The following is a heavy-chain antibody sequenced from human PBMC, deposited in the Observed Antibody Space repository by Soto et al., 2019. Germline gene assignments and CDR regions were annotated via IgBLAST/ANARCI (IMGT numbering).Heavy chain of an antibody. D-gene: IGHD3-22*01. CDR3: AKEGEGYYDSSGYADY. CDR2: ISGSGGST. J-gene: IGHJ4*02. CDR1: GFTFSSYA. V-gene: IGHV3-23*01. Sequence: EVQLLESGGGLVQPGGSLRLSCAASGFTFSSYAMSWVRQAPGKGLEWVSAISGSGGSTYYADSVKGRFTISRDNSKNTLYLQMNSLRAEGTAVYYCAKEGEGYYDSSGYADYWGQGTLVTVSS.